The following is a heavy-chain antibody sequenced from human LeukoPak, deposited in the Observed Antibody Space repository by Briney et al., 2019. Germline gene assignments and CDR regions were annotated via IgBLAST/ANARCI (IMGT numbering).Heavy chain of an antibody. CDR2: IYYSGST. CDR3: ARHHIRDILTGYYSGPGFDY. V-gene: IGHV4-39*01. Sequence: PSETLSLTCTVSGGSISSSSYYWGWIRQPPGKGLEWIGSIYYSGSTYYNPSLKSRVTISVDTSKNQFSLKLSSVTAADTAVYYCARHHIRDILTGYYSGPGFDYWGQGTLVTVSS. CDR1: GGSISSSSYY. J-gene: IGHJ4*02. D-gene: IGHD3-9*01.